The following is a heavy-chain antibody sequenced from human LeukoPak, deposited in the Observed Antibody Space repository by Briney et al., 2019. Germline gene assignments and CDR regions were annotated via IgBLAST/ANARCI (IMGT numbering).Heavy chain of an antibody. CDR3: AKDDYYDTSGYRD. Sequence: TGGSLRLSCAASGFTFSTYSMNWVRQAPGKGLEWLSSISSGGMWIYYADSLKGRFTISRDNSKNTLYLQMNSLRAEDTAVYYCAKDDYYDTSGYRDWGQGTLVTVSS. CDR1: GFTFSTYS. J-gene: IGHJ4*02. D-gene: IGHD3-22*01. V-gene: IGHV3-21*01. CDR2: ISSGGMWI.